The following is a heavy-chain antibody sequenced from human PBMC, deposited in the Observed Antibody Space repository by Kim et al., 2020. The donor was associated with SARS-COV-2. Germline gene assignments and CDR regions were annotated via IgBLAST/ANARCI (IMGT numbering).Heavy chain of an antibody. Sequence: SQTLSLTCTVSGGSISSSSYYWGWIRQPPGKGLEWIGSIYYSGSTYYNPSLKSRVTISVDTSKNQFSLKLSSVTAADTAVYYCARVATMEWSPPFYFDYWGQGTLVTVSS. V-gene: IGHV4-39*07. J-gene: IGHJ4*02. CDR2: IYYSGST. CDR1: GGSISSSSYY. D-gene: IGHD3-3*01. CDR3: ARVATMEWSPPFYFDY.